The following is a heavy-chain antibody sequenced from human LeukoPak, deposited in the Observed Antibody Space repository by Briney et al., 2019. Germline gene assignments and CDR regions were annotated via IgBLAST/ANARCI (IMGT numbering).Heavy chain of an antibody. J-gene: IGHJ4*02. Sequence: RASLRLSCAASGFTFSSYAMSWVRQAPGKGLEWVSAISGSGGSTYYADSVKGRFTISRDNSKNTLYLQMNSLRAEDTAVYYCAKVRTAIVDYWGQGTLVTVSS. V-gene: IGHV3-23*01. D-gene: IGHD5-18*01. CDR2: ISGSGGST. CDR3: AKVRTAIVDY. CDR1: GFTFSSYA.